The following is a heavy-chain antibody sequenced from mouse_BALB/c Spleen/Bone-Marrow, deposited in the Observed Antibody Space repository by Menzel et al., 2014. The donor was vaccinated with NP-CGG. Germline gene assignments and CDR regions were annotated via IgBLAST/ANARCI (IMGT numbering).Heavy chain of an antibody. D-gene: IGHD2-3*01. J-gene: IGHJ4*01. V-gene: IGHV1-53*01. CDR1: GYTLTTYY. Sequence: VKLVESGTELVKPGASVKLSCKASGYTLTTYYIYWVKQRAGQGLEWIGEINPSNGGTNFNEKYKSKATLTVDKSSSTSYMQLSSLTSEDSAVYYCTRDGHNYYAMDYWGQGTSVTVSS. CDR3: TRDGHNYYAMDY. CDR2: INPSNGGT.